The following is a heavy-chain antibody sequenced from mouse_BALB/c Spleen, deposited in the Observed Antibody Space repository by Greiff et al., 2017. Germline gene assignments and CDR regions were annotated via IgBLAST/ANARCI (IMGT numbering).Heavy chain of an antibody. J-gene: IGHJ2*01. D-gene: IGHD1-1*01. Sequence: EVKLMESGGGLVKPGGSLKLSCAASGFTFSSYAMSWVRQTPEKRLEWVASISSGGSTYYPDSVKGRITISNDNTRNILYLQRSSLRSEDTSMYYCARRYYGSSDYWGQGTTLTVSA. CDR3: ARRYYGSSDY. CDR2: ISSGGST. V-gene: IGHV5-6-5*01. CDR1: GFTFSSYA.